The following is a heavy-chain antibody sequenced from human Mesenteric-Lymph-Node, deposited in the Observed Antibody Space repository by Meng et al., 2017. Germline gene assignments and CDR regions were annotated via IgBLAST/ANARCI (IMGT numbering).Heavy chain of an antibody. V-gene: IGHV4-59*08. CDR1: GGSISSYY. D-gene: IGHD3-10*01. J-gene: IGHJ4*02. CDR3: ARQSGYFDY. Sequence: QVQLQESCPGLVKLSEPLPLTCTVSGGSISSYYWSWIRQPPGKGLEWIGHIYYSGSTNYNPSLKSRVTISVDTSKNQFSLKLSSVTATDTAVYYCARQSGYFDYWGQGTLVTVSS. CDR2: IYYSGST.